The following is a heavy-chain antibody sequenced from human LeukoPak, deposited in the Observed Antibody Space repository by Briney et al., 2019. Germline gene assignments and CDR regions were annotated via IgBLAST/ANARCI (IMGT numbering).Heavy chain of an antibody. D-gene: IGHD3-10*01. Sequence: GGSLRLSCAASGFTFSSYSMNWVRQAPGKGLEWVSSISSSSSYIYYADAVKGRFTISRDNAKNSLYLQMNSLRAEDTAVYYCARVRFGEFYPSAFDIWGQGTMVTVSS. CDR2: ISSSSSYI. J-gene: IGHJ3*02. V-gene: IGHV3-21*01. CDR3: ARVRFGEFYPSAFDI. CDR1: GFTFSSYS.